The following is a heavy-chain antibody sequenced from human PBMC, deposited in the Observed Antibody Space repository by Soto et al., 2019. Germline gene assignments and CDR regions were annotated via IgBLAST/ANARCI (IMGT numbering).Heavy chain of an antibody. CDR2: IYPGNSET. CDR1: GYRFPSYW. CDR3: TRLWSSTGWYGWVRWFDP. V-gene: IGHV5-51*01. D-gene: IGHD6-19*01. Sequence: PGESLKISCKGSGYRFPSYWIGWVRQMPGKGLEWMGIIYPGNSETKYSPSFQGQVTISVDKSISTVYLQWSSLKASDTAMYYCTRLWSSTGWYGWVRWFDPWGQGTLVTVSS. J-gene: IGHJ5*02.